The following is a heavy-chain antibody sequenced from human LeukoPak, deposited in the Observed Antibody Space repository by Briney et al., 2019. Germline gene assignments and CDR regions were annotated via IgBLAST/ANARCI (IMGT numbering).Heavy chain of an antibody. D-gene: IGHD6-25*01. V-gene: IGHV4-34*01. CDR3: ARGHLAAPLDY. Sequence: SETLSLTCAVYGGSFSGYYWSWIRQPPGNRLEWIGEINHSGSTNYNPSLKSRVTISVDTSKNQFSLKLSSVTAADTAVYYCARGHLAAPLDYWGQGTLVTVSS. CDR1: GGSFSGYY. CDR2: INHSGST. J-gene: IGHJ4*02.